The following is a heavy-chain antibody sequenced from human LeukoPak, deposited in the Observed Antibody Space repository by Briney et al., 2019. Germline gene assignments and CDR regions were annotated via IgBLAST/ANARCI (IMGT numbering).Heavy chain of an antibody. CDR2: IYHSGIT. Sequence: SETLSLTCTVSDYSISSGYGYYWGWIRQPPGKGLEWIGNIYHSGITYYNHFNSSLKSRVTISIDTSKNQFSLKLSSVTAADTAVYYCARDRQNMVRGVTPWGQGTLVTVSS. V-gene: IGHV4-38-2*02. CDR3: ARDRQNMVRGVTP. D-gene: IGHD3-10*01. CDR1: DYSISSGYGYY. J-gene: IGHJ5*02.